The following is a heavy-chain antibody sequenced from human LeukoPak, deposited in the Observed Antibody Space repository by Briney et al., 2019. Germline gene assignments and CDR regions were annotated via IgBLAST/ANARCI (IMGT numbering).Heavy chain of an antibody. CDR2: VIPIFGTA. CDR1: GGTFSSYA. Sequence: SVKVSCKASGGTFSSYAISWVRQAPGQGLEWMGGVIPIFGTANYAQKFQGRVTITADESTSTAYMELSSLRSEDTAVYYCASGYSPFFVDYWGQGTLVTVSS. V-gene: IGHV1-69*01. J-gene: IGHJ4*02. CDR3: ASGYSPFFVDY. D-gene: IGHD3-22*01.